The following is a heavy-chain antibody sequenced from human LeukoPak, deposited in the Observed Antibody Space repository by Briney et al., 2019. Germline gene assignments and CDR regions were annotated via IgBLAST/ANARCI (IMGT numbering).Heavy chain of an antibody. V-gene: IGHV3-48*04. CDR1: GFTFSSLS. Sequence: GGSLRLSCAASGFTFSSLSMNWVRQAPGRGLEWVSYISSSSSTIYYADSVKGRLTISRDNAKNSLYLQMNSLRAEDTAVYYCARDQYSGDIVVVPAAMWYWGQGTLVTVSS. D-gene: IGHD2-2*01. CDR2: ISSSSSTI. J-gene: IGHJ4*02. CDR3: ARDQYSGDIVVVPAAMWY.